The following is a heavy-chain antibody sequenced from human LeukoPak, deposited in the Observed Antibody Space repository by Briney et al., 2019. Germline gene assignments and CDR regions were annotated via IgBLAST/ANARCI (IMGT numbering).Heavy chain of an antibody. J-gene: IGHJ4*02. Sequence: ASVKVSCKASGYAFTSYAISWVRQAPGQGLEWMGWISTYNGNTNYVEKFQGRVTMTTETSTTTAYMELRGLRSDDTAVYYCVAEVIEVTMGDYWGQGTLVTVSS. D-gene: IGHD4-11*01. CDR3: VAEVIEVTMGDY. V-gene: IGHV1-18*01. CDR2: ISTYNGNT. CDR1: GYAFTSYA.